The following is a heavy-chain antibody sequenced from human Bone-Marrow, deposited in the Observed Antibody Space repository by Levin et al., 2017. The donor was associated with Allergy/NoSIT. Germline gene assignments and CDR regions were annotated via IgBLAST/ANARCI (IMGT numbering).Heavy chain of an antibody. V-gene: IGHV3-7*03. CDR1: GFTFSSYW. D-gene: IGHD2-15*01. J-gene: IGHJ2*01. Sequence: GGSLRLSCAASGFTFSSYWMSWVRQAPGKGLEWVANIKQDGSEKYYVDSVKGRFTISRDNAKNSLYLQMNSLRAEDTAVYYCARDSTVVVVAATAYWYFDLWGRGTLVTVSS. CDR2: IKQDGSEK. CDR3: ARDSTVVVVAATAYWYFDL.